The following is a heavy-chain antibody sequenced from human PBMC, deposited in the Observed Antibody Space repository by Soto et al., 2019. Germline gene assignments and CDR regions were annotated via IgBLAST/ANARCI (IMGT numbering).Heavy chain of an antibody. CDR1: GYTFTSYA. D-gene: IGHD7-27*01. J-gene: IGHJ4*02. CDR3: AREAELTGEAGRNYFDY. CDR2: INAGNGNT. Sequence: ASVKVSCKASGYTFTSYAMHWVRQAPGQRLEWMGWINAGNGNTKYSQKFQGRVTITRDTSASTAYMELSSLRSEDTAVYYCAREAELTGEAGRNYFDYWGQGTLVTVSS. V-gene: IGHV1-3*01.